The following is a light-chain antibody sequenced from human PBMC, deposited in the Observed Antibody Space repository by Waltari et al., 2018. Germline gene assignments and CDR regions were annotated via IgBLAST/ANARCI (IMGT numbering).Light chain of an antibody. CDR3: SSYTTSSAPGV. CDR1: YSDLGAYDF. Sequence: QSALTQPASVSGSPGQSITISCPGTYSDLGAYDFVSWYQQHPAKAPPLIIYEVSNRPSGISNRFSASKSGNTASLTISGLQAEDEADYYCSSYTTSSAPGVFGTGTRVTVL. J-gene: IGLJ1*01. V-gene: IGLV2-14*01. CDR2: EVS.